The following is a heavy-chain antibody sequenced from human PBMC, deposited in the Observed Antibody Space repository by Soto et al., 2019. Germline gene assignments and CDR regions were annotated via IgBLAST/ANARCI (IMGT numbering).Heavy chain of an antibody. CDR3: AXHIYSGSYFYYYYGMDV. D-gene: IGHD1-26*01. J-gene: IGHJ6*02. CDR1: GYSFTIYW. CDR2: IYPGDSDT. Sequence: PGESLKISCKGSGYSFTIYWIGWVRQMPGKGLEWMGIIYPGDSDTRYSPSFQGQVTISADKSISTAYLQWSSLKASDTAMYYCAXHIYSGSYFYYYYGMDVWGQGTTVTVSS. V-gene: IGHV5-51*01.